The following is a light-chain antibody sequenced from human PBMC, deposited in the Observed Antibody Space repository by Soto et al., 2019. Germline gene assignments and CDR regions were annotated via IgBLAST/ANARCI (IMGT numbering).Light chain of an antibody. V-gene: IGKV1-39*01. CDR3: QQRYNTPLT. J-gene: IGKJ4*01. Sequence: DIQMTQSPSSLSASVGDRVTITCRASQSISTFVNWYQQKPGKAPKLLIFAASNLQSGVPSRFSGGGSGTDFTLTITTLQPEDFATYYCQQRYNTPLTFGGGTKVEIK. CDR2: AAS. CDR1: QSISTF.